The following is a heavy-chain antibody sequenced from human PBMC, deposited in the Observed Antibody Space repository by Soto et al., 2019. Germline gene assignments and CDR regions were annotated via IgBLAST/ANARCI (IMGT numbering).Heavy chain of an antibody. CDR3: ERGTATQYKLLSGCGY. Sequence: ASVKVSCKASGYTFTSYDMNCVRQATGQGLEWMGWMNPNSGKTGYEKKFQGRVTITRNTSISTEYMELRRMRSEDTEVYYCERGTATQYKLLSGCGYWGQGTLVTVSS. CDR2: MNPNSGKT. J-gene: IGHJ4*02. V-gene: IGHV1-8*01. CDR1: GYTFTSYD. D-gene: IGHD2-2*01.